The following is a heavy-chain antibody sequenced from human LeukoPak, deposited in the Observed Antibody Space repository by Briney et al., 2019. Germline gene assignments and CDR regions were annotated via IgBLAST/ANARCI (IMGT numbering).Heavy chain of an antibody. CDR1: GGTFSSNA. Sequence: SVKVSCKASGGTFSSNAISWVRQAPGQGPEWMGRIIPILGTAEYAEKFQGRVTITADKSTTTAYMELSSLKSEDTALYFCTRGKGFVGHFDSWGQGTLVTVSS. V-gene: IGHV1-69*04. J-gene: IGHJ4*02. CDR3: TRGKGFVGHFDS. CDR2: IIPILGTA. D-gene: IGHD2-15*01.